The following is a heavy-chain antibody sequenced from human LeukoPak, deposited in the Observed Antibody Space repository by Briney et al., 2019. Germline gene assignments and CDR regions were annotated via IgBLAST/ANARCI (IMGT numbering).Heavy chain of an antibody. D-gene: IGHD3-22*01. CDR1: GGSISSYY. CDR2: IYYSGST. Sequence: SETLSLTCTVSGGSISSYYWSWIRQPPGKGLEWIGYIYYSGSTNYNPSLKSRVTISVDTSKNQFSLKLSSVTAADTAVYYCARADYYDSSGYYRIDPYYFDYWGQGTLVTVSS. J-gene: IGHJ4*02. V-gene: IGHV4-59*08. CDR3: ARADYYDSSGYYRIDPYYFDY.